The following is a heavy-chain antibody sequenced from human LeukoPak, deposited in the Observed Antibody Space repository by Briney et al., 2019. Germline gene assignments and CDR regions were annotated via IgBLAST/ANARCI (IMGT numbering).Heavy chain of an antibody. Sequence: GASVKVSCKASGGTFSSYAISWVRQAPGQGLEWMGGINPNSGGTNYAQKFQGRVTMTTDTSTSTAYMELRSLRSDDTAVYYCARDSQDYGGNSGSWFDYWGQGTLVTVSS. J-gene: IGHJ4*02. CDR3: ARDSQDYGGNSGSWFDY. D-gene: IGHD4-23*01. V-gene: IGHV1-18*01. CDR1: GGTFSSYA. CDR2: INPNSGGT.